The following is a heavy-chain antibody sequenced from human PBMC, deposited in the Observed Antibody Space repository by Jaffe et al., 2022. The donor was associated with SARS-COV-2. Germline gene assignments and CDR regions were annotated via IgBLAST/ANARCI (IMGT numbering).Heavy chain of an antibody. J-gene: IGHJ5*02. CDR2: INPNSGGT. D-gene: IGHD3-16*02. V-gene: IGHV1-2*02. Sequence: QVQLVQSGAEVKKPGASVKVSCKASGYTFTGYYMHWVRQAPGQGLEWMGWINPNSGGTNYAQKFQGRVTMTRDTSISTAYMELSRLRSDDTAVYYCARDSERGDYVWGSYRLDWFDPWGQGTLVTVSS. CDR1: GYTFTGYY. CDR3: ARDSERGDYVWGSYRLDWFDP.